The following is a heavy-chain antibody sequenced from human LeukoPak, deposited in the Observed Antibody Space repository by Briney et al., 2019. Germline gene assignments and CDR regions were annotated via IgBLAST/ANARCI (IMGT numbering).Heavy chain of an antibody. V-gene: IGHV4-34*01. CDR3: ARAVVYDILTGYAFDY. CDR1: GGSFSGYY. Sequence: ASETRSLTGAVYGGSFSGYYWSWIRQPPGKGLEWIGEINHSGSTNYNPSLKSRVTISVDTSKNQFSLKLSSVTAADMAVYYCARAVVYDILTGYAFDYWGQGTLVTVSS. D-gene: IGHD3-9*01. CDR2: INHSGST. J-gene: IGHJ4*02.